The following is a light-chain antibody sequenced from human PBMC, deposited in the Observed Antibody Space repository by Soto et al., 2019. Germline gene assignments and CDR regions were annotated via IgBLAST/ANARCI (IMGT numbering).Light chain of an antibody. Sequence: QSVLTQPASVSGSPGQSITISCTGTSSDVGGYNYVSWYQQHPGKAPKLMIYDVTNRPSGVSNRFSGSKSGYTASLTISGLQAEDEADYYCTSYTISTPSLLGTLTIVTVL. CDR3: TSYTISTPSL. CDR2: DVT. V-gene: IGLV2-14*03. J-gene: IGLJ1*01. CDR1: SSDVGGYNY.